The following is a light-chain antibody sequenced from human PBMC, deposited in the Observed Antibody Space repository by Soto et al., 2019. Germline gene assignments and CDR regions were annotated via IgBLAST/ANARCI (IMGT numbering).Light chain of an antibody. J-gene: IGKJ4*01. CDR1: QCISYY. Sequence: DIPRTQSPSSLSASVGDRVTITCRASQCISYYLAWYQQKPGKVPKLLIYAASTLQSGVPSRFSGSGSGTDFTLTISSLQPEDVATYYCQKYNSDPLTFGGWTKVEIK. CDR2: AAS. CDR3: QKYNSDPLT. V-gene: IGKV1-27*01.